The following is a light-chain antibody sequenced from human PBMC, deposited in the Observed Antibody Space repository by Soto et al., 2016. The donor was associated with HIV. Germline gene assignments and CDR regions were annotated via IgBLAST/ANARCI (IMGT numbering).Light chain of an antibody. V-gene: IGKV1-9*01. CDR3: QQLNSYLFT. J-gene: IGKJ3*01. CDR2: AAS. CDR1: QDISTY. Sequence: DIQLTQSPSFLSASVGDRVAITCRASQDISTYLAWYQQKPGKAPRLLIYAASALQSGVPSRFSGSGSGTEFTLTISSLQPGDFATYYCQQLNSYLFTFGPGTKVDIK.